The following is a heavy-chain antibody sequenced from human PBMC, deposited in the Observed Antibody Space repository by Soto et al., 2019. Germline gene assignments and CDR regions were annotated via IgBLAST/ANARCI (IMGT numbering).Heavy chain of an antibody. J-gene: IGHJ6*03. CDR2: ISSSGSTI. Sequence: QVQLVESGGGLVKPGGSLRLSCAASGFTFSDYYMSWIRQAPGKGLEWVSYISSSGSTIYYADCVKGRFTISRDNAKKSLYLQMNRLRAEDTAVDYCAREGRDYYYHYMDVWGTGTTVTVSS. CDR1: GFTFSDYY. CDR3: AREGRDYYYHYMDV. V-gene: IGHV3-11*01.